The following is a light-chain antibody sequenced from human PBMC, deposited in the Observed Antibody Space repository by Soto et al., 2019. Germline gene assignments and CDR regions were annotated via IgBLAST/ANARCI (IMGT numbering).Light chain of an antibody. Sequence: QSVLTQPASVSGSPGQSIAISCSGSSSDLGIYNYVSWYQQHPGKVPKLIIFEVTNRPSGVSNRFSGSKSGNTASLTISGLQAEDEADYYCTSKTSTSPYVFGTGTKVTVL. V-gene: IGLV2-14*01. J-gene: IGLJ1*01. CDR1: SSDLGIYNY. CDR2: EVT. CDR3: TSKTSTSPYV.